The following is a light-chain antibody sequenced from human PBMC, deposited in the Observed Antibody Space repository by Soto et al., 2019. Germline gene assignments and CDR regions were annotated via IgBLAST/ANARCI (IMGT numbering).Light chain of an antibody. CDR1: QSISSW. CDR3: QQYNSYTP. J-gene: IGKJ1*01. Sequence: DIRMTQSPSTLSASVGDRVTITCRASQSISSWLAWYQQKPGKAPKLLIYDASSLESGVPSMFSGSGSVTEFTHTISSLQTDDFATYYCQQYNSYTPFGQGTKVEIK. CDR2: DAS. V-gene: IGKV1-5*01.